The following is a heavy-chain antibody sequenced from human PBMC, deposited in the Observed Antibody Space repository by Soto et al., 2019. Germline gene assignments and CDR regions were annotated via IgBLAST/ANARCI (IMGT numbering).Heavy chain of an antibody. Sequence: VAVMSYDGSNKYYADSVKGRFTISRDNSKNTLYLQMNSLRAEDTAVYYCGREDYSKFRFRYYYYGMDVWGQGTTVTVSS. D-gene: IGHD4-4*01. J-gene: IGHJ6*02. CDR3: GREDYSKFRFRYYYYGMDV. CDR2: MSYDGSNK. V-gene: IGHV3-30-3*01.